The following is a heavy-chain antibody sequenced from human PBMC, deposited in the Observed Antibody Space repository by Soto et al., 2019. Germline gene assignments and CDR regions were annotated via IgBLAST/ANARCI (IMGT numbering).Heavy chain of an antibody. CDR3: ARDIVLMVYASPRGYYYYYMDV. V-gene: IGHV4-39*01. CDR1: GGSISSSSYY. D-gene: IGHD2-8*01. J-gene: IGHJ6*03. CDR2: IYYSGST. Sequence: PSETLSLTCTVSGGSISSSSYYWGWIRQPPGKGLEWIGSIYYSGSTYYNPSLKSRVTISVDTSKNQFSLKLSSVTAADTAVYYCARDIVLMVYASPRGYYYYYMDVWGKGTTVT.